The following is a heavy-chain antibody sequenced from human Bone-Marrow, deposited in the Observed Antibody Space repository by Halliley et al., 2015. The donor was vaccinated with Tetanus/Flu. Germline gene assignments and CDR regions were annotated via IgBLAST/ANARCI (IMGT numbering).Heavy chain of an antibody. CDR3: SRVSWSVPNDYFDN. Sequence: QLVQSGGGLVQPGGSLTLSCAASGFSFSDYWMNWVRKAPGTGLEWVSSIGSSGVITFYADSVKGRFTISRGNAKNSLYLQMSSLRPEDSAVYYCSRVSWSVPNDYFDNWGQGTLVTVSS. V-gene: IGHV3-48*04. CDR1: GFSFSDYW. D-gene: IGHD4-17*01. CDR2: IGSSGVIT. J-gene: IGHJ4*02.